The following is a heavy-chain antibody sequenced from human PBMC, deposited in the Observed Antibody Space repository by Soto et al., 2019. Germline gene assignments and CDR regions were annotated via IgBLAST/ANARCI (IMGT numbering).Heavy chain of an antibody. Sequence: GGSLRLSCAASGFTFSDYYMSWIRQAPGKGLEWVSYISSSGSTIYYADSVKGRFTISRDNAKNSLYLQMNSLRAEDTAVYYCARELTYYDFWSGYSNASYYGMDAWGQGTTVTVSS. V-gene: IGHV3-11*01. CDR1: GFTFSDYY. CDR3: ARELTYYDFWSGYSNASYYGMDA. CDR2: ISSSGSTI. D-gene: IGHD3-3*01. J-gene: IGHJ6*02.